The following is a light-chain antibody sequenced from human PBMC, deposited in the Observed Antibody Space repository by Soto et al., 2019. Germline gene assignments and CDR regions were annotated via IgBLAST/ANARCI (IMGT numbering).Light chain of an antibody. V-gene: IGKV3-20*01. CDR2: GAS. CDR3: QQYGSSPLT. Sequence: EIVLTQSPGTLSLSPGERATLSCRASQSVSSSYLAWYQQKPGQAPRLRIYGASSRATGIPDRFSGSGSGTDFTLTISRPQPEDFAVYYCQQYGSSPLTFGGGTKVEIK. CDR1: QSVSSSY. J-gene: IGKJ4*01.